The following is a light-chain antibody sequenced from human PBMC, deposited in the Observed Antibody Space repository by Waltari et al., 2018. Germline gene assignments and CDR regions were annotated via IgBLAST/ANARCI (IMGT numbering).Light chain of an antibody. CDR1: STNVGGYNI. Sequence: QSALTQPASVSGSPGQAITISCTGTSTNVGGYNIVSWYRQYPGKAPELLIFGVSERSSGISNRLSGSKSGNTATLTISGLQAEDEADYYCLSYSGRSDYVFGTGTRV. CDR2: GVS. V-gene: IGLV2-23*02. CDR3: LSYSGRSDYV. J-gene: IGLJ1*01.